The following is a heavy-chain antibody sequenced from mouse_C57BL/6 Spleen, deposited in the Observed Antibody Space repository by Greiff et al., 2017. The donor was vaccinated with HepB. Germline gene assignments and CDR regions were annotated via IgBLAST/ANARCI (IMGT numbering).Heavy chain of an antibody. Sequence: EVQLVESVAELVRPGASVKLSCTASGFNIKNTYMHWVKQRPEQGLEWIGRIDPANGNTKYAPKFQGKATITADTSSNTAYLQLSSLTSEDTAIYYGARTAITTVVADYYAMDYWGQGTSVTVSS. CDR2: IDPANGNT. V-gene: IGHV14-3*01. J-gene: IGHJ4*01. D-gene: IGHD1-1*01. CDR3: ARTAITTVVADYYAMDY. CDR1: GFNIKNTY.